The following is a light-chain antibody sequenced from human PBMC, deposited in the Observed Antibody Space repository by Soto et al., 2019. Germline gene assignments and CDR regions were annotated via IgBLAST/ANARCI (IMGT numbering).Light chain of an antibody. CDR1: QSVSSY. V-gene: IGKV3-15*01. CDR2: GAS. J-gene: IGKJ5*01. CDR3: QQYNDWPLFT. Sequence: EIVMTQSPATLSVSPGETATLSCRASQSVSSYLAWYQQKPGQAPRLLIYGASTRATGIPARLSGSGSGTEFTLNISGLQSEDFAVYYCQQYNDWPLFTFGQGTLLEIK.